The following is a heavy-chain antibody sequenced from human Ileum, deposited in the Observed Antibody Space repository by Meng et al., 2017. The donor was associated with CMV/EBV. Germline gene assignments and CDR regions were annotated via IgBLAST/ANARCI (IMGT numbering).Heavy chain of an antibody. CDR1: GDSVFNKNVA. V-gene: IGHV6-1*01. J-gene: IGHJ4*02. CDR3: ARGQFSALDF. Sequence: QVKHNHSGPRLVGPSQTLSLTCAISGDSVFNKNVAWNWIRQSPSRGLEWLGRTYYMSKWNNDYAASVESRIIVNLDTFTNQLSLQLNSVTPDDTAVYYCARGQFSALDFWGQGTLVTVSS. CDR2: TYYMSKWNN. D-gene: IGHD4-11*01.